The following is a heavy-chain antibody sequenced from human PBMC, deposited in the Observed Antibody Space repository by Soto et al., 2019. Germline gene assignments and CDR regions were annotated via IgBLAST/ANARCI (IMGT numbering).Heavy chain of an antibody. CDR1: GFTFSSYS. V-gene: IGHV3-48*01. CDR3: ARVSTEYCTNGVCYKGNTFDY. D-gene: IGHD2-8*01. Sequence: GGSLRLSCAASGFTFSSYSMNWVRQAPGKGLEWVSYISSSSSTIYYADSVKGRFTISRGNAKNSLYLQMNSLRAEDTAVYYCARVSTEYCTNGVCYKGNTFDYWGQGTLVTVSS. J-gene: IGHJ4*02. CDR2: ISSSSSTI.